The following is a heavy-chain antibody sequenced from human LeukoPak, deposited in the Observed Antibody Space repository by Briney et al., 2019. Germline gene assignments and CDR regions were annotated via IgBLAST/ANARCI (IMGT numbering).Heavy chain of an antibody. Sequence: SVKVSCTASGYTFTSYDINWVRQATGQGLEWMGWMNPNSGNTGYAQKFQGRVTMTRNTSISTSYMELSNLRSEDTAVYYCARVALHLGYYMDVWGKGTTVTMSS. D-gene: IGHD3-16*01. CDR2: MNPNSGNT. CDR3: ARVALHLGYYMDV. CDR1: GYTFTSYD. J-gene: IGHJ6*03. V-gene: IGHV1-8*01.